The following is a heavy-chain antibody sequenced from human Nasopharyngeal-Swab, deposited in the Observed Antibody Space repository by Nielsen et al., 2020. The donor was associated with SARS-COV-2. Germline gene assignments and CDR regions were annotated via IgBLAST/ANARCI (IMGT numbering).Heavy chain of an antibody. J-gene: IGHJ4*02. Sequence: GGSLRLSCVASGFTFSLYTMNWVRQTPEKGLEWVSAISSTGDYIYHAASVKGRFTISRDNAKNSLYLQMNSLRAEDTALYFCAKARRTDTYGYESFDSWGQGTLVTVSS. CDR1: GFTFSLYT. V-gene: IGHV3-21*04. CDR2: ISSTGDYI. CDR3: AKARRTDTYGYESFDS. D-gene: IGHD5-18*01.